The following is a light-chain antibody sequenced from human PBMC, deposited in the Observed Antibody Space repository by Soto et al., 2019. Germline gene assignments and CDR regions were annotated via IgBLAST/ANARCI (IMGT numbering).Light chain of an antibody. Sequence: DIQMTHSASWVSASVGDRVTITCKATQDIRKYVNWYQQKPGKAPKLLIYDASSLETGVPSRFSGSGSGTDFTLTISSLQPEDFATYYCQQYDNLPLIFGQGTRLEI. V-gene: IGKV1-33*01. CDR2: DAS. J-gene: IGKJ5*01. CDR3: QQYDNLPLI. CDR1: QDIRKY.